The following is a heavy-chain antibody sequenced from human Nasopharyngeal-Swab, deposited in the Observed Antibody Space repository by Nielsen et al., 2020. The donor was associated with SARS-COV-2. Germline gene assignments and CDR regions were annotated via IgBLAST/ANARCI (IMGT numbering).Heavy chain of an antibody. CDR1: GCTFRSYW. D-gene: IGHD3-9*01. CDR3: ARGTQLRYFDWLDY. CDR2: IKQDGSEK. J-gene: IGHJ4*02. Sequence: GGSVRSSCAAAGCTFRSYWVSWVRQAPGEGLEWVANIKQDGSEKYYVDSVKGRFTISRDNAKNSLYLQMNSLRAKDTAVYYCARGTQLRYFDWLDYWGQGTLVTVSS. V-gene: IGHV3-7*03.